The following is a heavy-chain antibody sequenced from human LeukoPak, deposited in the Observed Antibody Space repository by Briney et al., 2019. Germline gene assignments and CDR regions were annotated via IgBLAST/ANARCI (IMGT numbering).Heavy chain of an antibody. CDR1: GGSISSSSYF. V-gene: IGHV4-39*07. J-gene: IGHJ4*02. D-gene: IGHD3-10*01. CDR2: IYYSGST. Sequence: SETLSLTCTVSGGSISSSSYFWGWIRQPPGKGLEWIGSIYYSGSTYYNPSLKSRVTISVDTSKNQFSLKLSSVTAADTAVYYCARERLGVYGSGTLEDYWGQGTLVTVSS. CDR3: ARERLGVYGSGTLEDY.